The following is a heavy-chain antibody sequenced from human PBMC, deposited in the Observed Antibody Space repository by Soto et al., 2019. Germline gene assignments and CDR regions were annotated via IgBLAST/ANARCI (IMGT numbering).Heavy chain of an antibody. Sequence: QVQLVQSGAEVKKPGSSVKASCKASGDTFTNYVINWVRQAPGQGLEWMGGFIPIFDAANYAQNFRGRVTITADESTSTAYMELSGLRSEDTAMYYCARKAESYGFDIWGQGTLVTVSS. J-gene: IGHJ3*02. V-gene: IGHV1-69*01. D-gene: IGHD2-8*01. CDR2: FIPIFDAA. CDR1: GDTFTNYV. CDR3: ARKAESYGFDI.